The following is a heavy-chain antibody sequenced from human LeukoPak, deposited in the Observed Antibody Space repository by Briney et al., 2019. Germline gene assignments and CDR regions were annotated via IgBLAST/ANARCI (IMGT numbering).Heavy chain of an antibody. CDR3: ARDPARRYSSSWYPLGY. J-gene: IGHJ4*02. CDR1: GGSFSGYY. V-gene: IGHV4-34*01. Sequence: PSETLSLTCAVYGGSFSGYYWSWIRQLPGKGLEWIGEINHSGSTNYNPSLKSRVTISVDTSKNQFSLKLSSVTAADTAVYYCARDPARRYSSSWYPLGYWGQGTLVTVSS. CDR2: INHSGST. D-gene: IGHD6-13*01.